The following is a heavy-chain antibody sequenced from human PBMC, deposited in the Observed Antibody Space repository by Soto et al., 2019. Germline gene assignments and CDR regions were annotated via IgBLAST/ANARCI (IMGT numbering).Heavy chain of an antibody. CDR2: IYPGDSDT. Sequence: PGESLKISCKGSGYSFTSCWIGWVRQMPGKGLEWMGIIYPGDSDTRYSPSFQGQVTISADKSISTAYLQWSSLKASDTAMYYCARLTGGTRRWLPDYFDYWGQGTLVTVSS. V-gene: IGHV5-51*01. J-gene: IGHJ4*02. D-gene: IGHD5-12*01. CDR3: ARLTGGTRRWLPDYFDY. CDR1: GYSFTSCW.